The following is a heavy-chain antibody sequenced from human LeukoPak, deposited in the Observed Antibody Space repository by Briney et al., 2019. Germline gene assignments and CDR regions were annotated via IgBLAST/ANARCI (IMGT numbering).Heavy chain of an antibody. CDR1: GFTFSSYS. V-gene: IGHV3-21*04. D-gene: IGHD3-9*01. J-gene: IGHJ4*02. Sequence: PGGSLRLSCAASGFTFSSYSMNWVRQAPGKGLEWVSSISSSSSYIYYADSVKGRFTISRDNAKNSLYLQMNSLRAEDTAVYYCAREVTIFRAPFDWGQGTLVTVSS. CDR3: AREVTIFRAPFD. CDR2: ISSSSSYI.